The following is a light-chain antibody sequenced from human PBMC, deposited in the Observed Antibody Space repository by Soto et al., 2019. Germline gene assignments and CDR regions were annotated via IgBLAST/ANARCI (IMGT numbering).Light chain of an antibody. J-gene: IGKJ4*01. V-gene: IGKV3-11*01. CDR1: QSVSSY. Sequence: EIVLTQSPATLSLSPGERATLSCRASQSVSSYLAWYQQKPGQAPRLLIYDASNRATGIPARFSGSESGTDFTLTISSLEPEDFAVYYCQQRSNCPLTFGGGNKVEIK. CDR2: DAS. CDR3: QQRSNCPLT.